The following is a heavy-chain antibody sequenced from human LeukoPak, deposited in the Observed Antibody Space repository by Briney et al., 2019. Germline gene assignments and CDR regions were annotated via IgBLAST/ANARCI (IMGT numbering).Heavy chain of an antibody. V-gene: IGHV3-15*01. Sequence: GGSLRLSCAASGFTFSSYAMHWVRQAPGKGLEWVGRIKSKTDGGTTDYAAPVKGRFTISRDDSKNTLYLQMNSLNTEDTAVYYCTTGGLGYCSGGSCYDYWGQGTLVTVSS. CDR3: TTGGLGYCSGGSCYDY. D-gene: IGHD2-15*01. CDR2: IKSKTDGGTT. J-gene: IGHJ4*02. CDR1: GFTFSSYA.